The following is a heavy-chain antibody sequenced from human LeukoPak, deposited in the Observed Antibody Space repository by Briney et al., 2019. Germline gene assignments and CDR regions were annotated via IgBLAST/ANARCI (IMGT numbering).Heavy chain of an antibody. CDR2: IRSSSSYI. CDR3: ARAQELADFDY. V-gene: IGHV3-21*01. D-gene: IGHD6-13*01. Sequence: GGSLRLSCASSGFTFSSYSMNWVRQAPGKGLKWVSSIRSSSSYIYYADSVKGRFTISRDNAKNSLYLQMNSLRAEDTAVYYCARAQELADFDYWGQGTLVTVSS. J-gene: IGHJ4*02. CDR1: GFTFSSYS.